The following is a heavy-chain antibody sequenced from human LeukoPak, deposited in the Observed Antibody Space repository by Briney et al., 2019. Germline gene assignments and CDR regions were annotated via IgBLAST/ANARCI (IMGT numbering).Heavy chain of an antibody. CDR2: ISAYNGNT. Sequence: VASVKVSCKASGYTFTSYGISWVRQAPGQGLEWMGWISAYNGNTNYAQKLQGRVTMTTDTSTSTAYMELRSLRSDDTAVYYCARVGTTTIRTLNYFDYWGQGTLVTVSS. V-gene: IGHV1-18*01. J-gene: IGHJ4*02. CDR1: GYTFTSYG. CDR3: ARVGTTTIRTLNYFDY. D-gene: IGHD4-17*01.